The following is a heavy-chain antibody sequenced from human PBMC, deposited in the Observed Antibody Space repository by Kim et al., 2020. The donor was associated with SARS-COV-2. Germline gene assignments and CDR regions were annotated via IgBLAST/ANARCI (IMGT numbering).Heavy chain of an antibody. D-gene: IGHD6-19*01. Sequence: RYSPSFQGQGTISADTSISTAYLQWSSLRASDTAMYYCARLIGSSGWFDYWGQGTLVTVSS. V-gene: IGHV5-51*01. J-gene: IGHJ4*02. CDR3: ARLIGSSGWFDY.